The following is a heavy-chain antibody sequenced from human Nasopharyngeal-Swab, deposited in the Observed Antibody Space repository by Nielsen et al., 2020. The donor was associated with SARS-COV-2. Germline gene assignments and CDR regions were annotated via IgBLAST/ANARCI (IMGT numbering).Heavy chain of an antibody. J-gene: IGHJ4*02. CDR3: ASSINYDSSGYYDY. V-gene: IGHV3-9*01. CDR2: ISWNSGSI. D-gene: IGHD3-22*01. Sequence: GRSLRLSCAASGFTFDDYAMHWVRQAPGKGLEWVSGISWNSGSIGYADSVKGRFTISRDNAKNSLYLQMNSLRAEDTALYYCASSINYDSSGYYDYWGQGTLVTVSS. CDR1: GFTFDDYA.